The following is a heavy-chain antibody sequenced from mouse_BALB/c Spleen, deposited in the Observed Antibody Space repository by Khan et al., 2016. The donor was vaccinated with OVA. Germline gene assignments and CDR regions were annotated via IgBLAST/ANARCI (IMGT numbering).Heavy chain of an antibody. D-gene: IGHD2-2*01. CDR2: IDPFSGGS. CDR1: GYSFTSYY. V-gene: IGHV1-31*01. CDR3: TGHGYVAWFTY. J-gene: IGHJ3*01. Sequence: EVELVESGPELMKPGASVKISCKASGYSFTSYYVHWVMQRHGESLEWIGYIDPFSGGSTYNQKFKVKATLTVDKSSSTAYIHLSNLTSEDSAVYYCTGHGYVAWFTYWGQGTLVTVSA.